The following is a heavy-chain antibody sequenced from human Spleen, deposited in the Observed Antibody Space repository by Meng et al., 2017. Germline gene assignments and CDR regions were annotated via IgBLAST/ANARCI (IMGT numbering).Heavy chain of an antibody. D-gene: IGHD5-18*01. CDR3: ARHKGYSYGYLYFDY. CDR2: IIHGGSP. V-gene: IGHV4-34*12. J-gene: IGHJ4*02. Sequence: QVQLQQWGAGLLQPSETLSLTCAVNGGSLSGAYWNWIRQPPGKGLEWIGEIIHGGSPSYNPSLGSRVTISIDTSKNQLSLMLSSVTAADTAVFYCARHKGYSYGYLYFDYWGQGTLVTVSS. CDR1: GGSLSGAY.